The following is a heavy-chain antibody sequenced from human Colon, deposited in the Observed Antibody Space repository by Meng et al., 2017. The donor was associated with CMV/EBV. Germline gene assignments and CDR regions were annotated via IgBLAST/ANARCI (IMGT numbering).Heavy chain of an antibody. Sequence: SETLSLTCTVSGDSIRSYYWTWIWQSPGKGLEFIGHIFSGGSPNYNPSLNSRVTITQDMVKNQFSLKLTSVTAADTATYYCARDFSSYFDYWGQGILVTVSS. CDR2: IFSGGSP. CDR3: ARDFSSYFDY. D-gene: IGHD6-13*01. V-gene: IGHV4-59*01. CDR1: GDSIRSYY. J-gene: IGHJ4*02.